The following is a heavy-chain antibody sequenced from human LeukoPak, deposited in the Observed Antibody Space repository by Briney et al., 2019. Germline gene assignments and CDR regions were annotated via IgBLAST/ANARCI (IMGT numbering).Heavy chain of an antibody. CDR1: GGSISSYY. D-gene: IGHD3-10*01. J-gene: IGHJ4*02. V-gene: IGHV4-59*03. CDR3: ATTMVRRRNYYFDY. CDR2: VFFSGST. Sequence: SETLSLTCSVSGGSISSYYWSWIRQHPGKGLEWIGYVFFSGSTDYNPSLKSRATVSVDTSKNEFSLRLNSVTAADTAVYYCATTMVRRRNYYFDYWGQGTLVTVSS.